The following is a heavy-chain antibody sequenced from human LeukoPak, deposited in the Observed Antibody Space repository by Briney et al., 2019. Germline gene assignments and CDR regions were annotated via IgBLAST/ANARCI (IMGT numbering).Heavy chain of an antibody. CDR1: GFIFSTYG. CDR3: AKDGQVGAIGYFDY. V-gene: IGHV3-33*06. J-gene: IGHJ4*02. D-gene: IGHD1-26*01. CDR2: VWSGGNNK. Sequence: PGGSLRLSCAASGFIFSTYGMHWVRQAPGKGLEWVAVVWSGGNNKYYSDSVKGRFTISRDNSKNTLYLQMNSLRAEVTAVYYCAKDGQVGAIGYFDYRGQGTLVTVSS.